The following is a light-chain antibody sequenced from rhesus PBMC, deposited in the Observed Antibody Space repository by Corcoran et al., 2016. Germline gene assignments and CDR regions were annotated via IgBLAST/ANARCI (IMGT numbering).Light chain of an antibody. Sequence: EIVMTQSPATLSLSPGERATLSCRASQSVSSYVAWYQQKPEQAPRLLIYGASSRATGIPDRFSGSGSGTDFTLTISSLEPEDFAVYYCQQYRNWPLTFGGGTKVEIK. CDR2: GAS. CDR3: QQYRNWPLT. V-gene: IGKV3S9*01. J-gene: IGKJ4*01. CDR1: QSVSSY.